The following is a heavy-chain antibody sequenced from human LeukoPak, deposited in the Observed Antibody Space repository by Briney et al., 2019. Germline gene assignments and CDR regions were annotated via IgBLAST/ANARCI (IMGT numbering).Heavy chain of an antibody. D-gene: IGHD3-16*01. CDR2: IKQDGSDK. V-gene: IGHV3-7*01. CDR1: GGSFSGYY. J-gene: IGHJ4*02. Sequence: ETLSLTCAVYGGSFSGYYWSWIRQPPGKGLEWVANIKQDGSDKYYLDSMKGRLTISRDNAKNSLYLQVNSLRVEDTAVYYCASLNYGQVWGSPHYYFDYWGQGILVTVSS. CDR3: ASLNYGQVWGSPHYYFDY.